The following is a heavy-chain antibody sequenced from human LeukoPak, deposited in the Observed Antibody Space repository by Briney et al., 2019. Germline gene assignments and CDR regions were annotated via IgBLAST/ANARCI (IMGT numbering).Heavy chain of an antibody. V-gene: IGHV4-4*02. CDR1: GDSINSLDL. D-gene: IGHD3-22*01. CDR3: AGLVGRYSSGLYYYYFDY. Sequence: PSETLSLTCTVSGDSINSLDLWGWVRQPPGKGLEWIGEMCLSGTTHSNPSVKSRVTISIDKSKNQFFLNLSSVTAADTAVYYCAGLVGRYSSGLYYYYFDYWGQGTLVTVSS. J-gene: IGHJ4*02. CDR2: MCLSGTT.